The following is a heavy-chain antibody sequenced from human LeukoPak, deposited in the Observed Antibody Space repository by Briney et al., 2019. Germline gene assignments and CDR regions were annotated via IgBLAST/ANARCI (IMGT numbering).Heavy chain of an antibody. V-gene: IGHV4-4*07. CDR1: GGSISSYY. CDR2: IYSSGST. J-gene: IGHJ4*02. D-gene: IGHD6-13*01. CDR3: ARGTTAAAGIFDC. Sequence: SETLSLTCSVSGGSISSYYWSWVRQPAGKGLEWIGRIYSSGSTNYNPSLNSRVTMSVDTSNNQFSLGLTSVTAADTAVYYCARGTTAAAGIFDCWGQGTLVTVSS.